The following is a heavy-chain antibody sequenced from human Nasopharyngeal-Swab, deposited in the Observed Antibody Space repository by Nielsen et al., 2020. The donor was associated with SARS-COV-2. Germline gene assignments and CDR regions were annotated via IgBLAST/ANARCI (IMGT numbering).Heavy chain of an antibody. Sequence: WMRQSPGKGLDWIGYFYYSGGANYNLSLKRRGTISVDTSKNQFSLKLNSVTAADTAVYYCAKYAHYDFLSGYHLGWFDPWGQGTLVTVSS. CDR2: FYYSGGA. CDR3: AKYAHYDFLSGYHLGWFDP. V-gene: IGHV4-59*01. D-gene: IGHD3-3*01. J-gene: IGHJ5*02.